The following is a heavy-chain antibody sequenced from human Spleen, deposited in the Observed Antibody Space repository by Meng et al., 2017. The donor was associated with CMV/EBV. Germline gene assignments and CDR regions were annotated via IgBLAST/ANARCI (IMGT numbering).Heavy chain of an antibody. J-gene: IGHJ4*02. CDR1: GFTFDDFG. CDR2: INWKGDKT. V-gene: IGHV3-20*04. CDR3: ARDLTSYDYVWGTYGRHPFDY. Sequence: GGSLRLSCAASGFTFDDFGMSWVRQAPGKGLEWVSGINWKGDKTGYADSVKGRFTISRDNAKNSLYLQMNSLRVEDTALYYCARDLTSYDYVWGTYGRHPFDYWGQGTLVTVSS. D-gene: IGHD3-16*01.